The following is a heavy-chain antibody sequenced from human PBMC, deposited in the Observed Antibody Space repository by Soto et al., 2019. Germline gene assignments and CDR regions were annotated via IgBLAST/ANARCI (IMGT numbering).Heavy chain of an antibody. CDR2: IYYSGRT. CDR1: GGSISSYY. V-gene: IGHV4-59*01. CDR3: ARGYCSSTICYIWDNWFDP. Sequence: QVQLQESGPGLVKPSETLSLTCTVSGGSISSYYWSWIRQPPGKGLEWIGYIYYSGRTNYNPSLKRRVTISVDTSKNPFSLKLSSVTAADTAVYYCARGYCSSTICYIWDNWFDPWGQGTLVTVSS. D-gene: IGHD2-2*02. J-gene: IGHJ5*02.